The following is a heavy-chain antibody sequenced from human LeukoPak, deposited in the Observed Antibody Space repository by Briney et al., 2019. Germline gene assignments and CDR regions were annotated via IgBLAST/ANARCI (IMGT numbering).Heavy chain of an antibody. CDR3: ARLAAVADRGEDYFDY. J-gene: IGHJ4*02. CDR1: GYSFTSYW. CDR2: IYPGDSDT. Sequence: GESLKISCKGYGYSFTSYWIGRVRQMPGKGLEWMGIIYPGDSDTRYSPSFQGQVTISADKSISTAYLQWSSLKASDTAMYYCARLAAVADRGEDYFDYWGQGTLVTVSS. V-gene: IGHV5-51*01. D-gene: IGHD6-19*01.